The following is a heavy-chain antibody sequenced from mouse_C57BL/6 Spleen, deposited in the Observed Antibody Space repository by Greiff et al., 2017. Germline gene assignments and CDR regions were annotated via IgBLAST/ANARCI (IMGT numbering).Heavy chain of an antibody. V-gene: IGHV1-50*01. CDR1: GYTFTSYW. Sequence: VQLQQPGAELVKPGASVKLSCKASGYTFTSYWMQWVKQRPGQGLEWIGEIDPSDSYTNYNQKFKGKATLTVDTSSSTAYMQLSSLTSEDSAVYYCAREASYDGYYVGYAMDYWGQGTSVTVSS. CDR2: IDPSDSYT. D-gene: IGHD2-3*01. CDR3: AREASYDGYYVGYAMDY. J-gene: IGHJ4*01.